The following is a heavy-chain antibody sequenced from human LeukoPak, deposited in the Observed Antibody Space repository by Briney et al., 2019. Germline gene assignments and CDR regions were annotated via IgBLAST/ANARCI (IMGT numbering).Heavy chain of an antibody. V-gene: IGHV4-59*08. D-gene: IGHD6-13*01. CDR2: IYYSGST. J-gene: IGHJ3*02. CDR1: GGSISSYY. Sequence: SETLSLTCTVSGGSISSYYWSWIRQPPGKGLEWIGYIYYSGSTNYNPSLKSRVTISVDTSKNQFSLKLSSVTAADTAVCYCARHMTQLVGGDDAFDIWGQGTMVTVSS. CDR3: ARHMTQLVGGDDAFDI.